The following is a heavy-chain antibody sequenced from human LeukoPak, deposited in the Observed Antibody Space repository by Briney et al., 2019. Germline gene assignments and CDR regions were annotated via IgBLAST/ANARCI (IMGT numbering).Heavy chain of an antibody. CDR1: GGSISSSNW. CDR2: INHSGST. V-gene: IGHV4-4*02. CDR3: ARHTTLLLWFGEGGWFDP. Sequence: SGTLSLTCAVSGGSISSSNWWSWVRQPPGKGREGIGEINHSGSTNYNPSLKSRVTISVDTSKNQFSLKLSSVTAADTAVYYCARHTTLLLWFGEGGWFDPWGQGTLVTVSS. J-gene: IGHJ5*02. D-gene: IGHD3-10*01.